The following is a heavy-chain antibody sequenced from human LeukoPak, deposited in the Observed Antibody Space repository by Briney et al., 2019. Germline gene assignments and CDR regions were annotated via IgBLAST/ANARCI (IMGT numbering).Heavy chain of an antibody. CDR2: ISYDGSSK. J-gene: IGHJ4*02. V-gene: IGHV3-30*19. Sequence: PGRSLRLSCAASGFTFSSYGMHWVRQAPGKGLEWVAIISYDGSSKYYADSVKGRFTISRDGSKNTLYLQINSLRAEDTAVYYCASNVMTTIVFGFFDYWGQGTLVTVSS. CDR3: ASNVMTTIVFGFFDY. CDR1: GFTFSSYG. D-gene: IGHD5-24*01.